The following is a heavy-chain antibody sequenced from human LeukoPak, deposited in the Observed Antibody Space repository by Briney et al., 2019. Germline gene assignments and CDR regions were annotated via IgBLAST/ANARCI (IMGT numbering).Heavy chain of an antibody. CDR2: IKQDGSEK. CDR3: TVLREVTNGFLDGY. D-gene: IGHD2-8*01. J-gene: IGHJ4*02. CDR1: GFTFSSYW. Sequence: HPGGSLRLSCAASGFTFSSYWMSWVRQAPGKGLEWVANIKQDGSEKYYVDSVKGRFTISRDNAKNSLYLQMNSLRAEDTAVYYCTVLREVTNGFLDGYWGQGTLVTVSS. V-gene: IGHV3-7*01.